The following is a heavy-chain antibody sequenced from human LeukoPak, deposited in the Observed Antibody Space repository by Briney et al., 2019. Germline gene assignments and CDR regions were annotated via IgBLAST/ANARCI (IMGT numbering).Heavy chain of an antibody. CDR3: ARITYRDLDC. CDR1: GFTFSNAW. J-gene: IGHJ4*02. V-gene: IGHV3-23*01. Sequence: GGSLRLSCAASGFTFSNAWMSWVRQAPGKGLEWVSAISGSGGSTYYAESVKGRFTISRDTSSNTVFLQMNSLRAEDTAVYYCARITYRDLDCWGQGTLVTVSS. CDR2: ISGSGGST. D-gene: IGHD1-20*01.